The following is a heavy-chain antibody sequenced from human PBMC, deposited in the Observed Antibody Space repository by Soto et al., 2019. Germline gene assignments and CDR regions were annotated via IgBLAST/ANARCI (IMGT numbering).Heavy chain of an antibody. D-gene: IGHD1-1*01. J-gene: IGHJ4*02. V-gene: IGHV1-8*01. CDR2: MNPNTGNS. CDR1: GYTFTSYD. CDR3: ARRAETNGWNGFGADKYYFDF. Sequence: QVQLVQSGAEVRKPGASVKVSCEASGYTFTSYDIYWVRQAPGQGLEWMGWMNPNTGNSGYAQKFQGRVTMTRDTSISTAHMELSSLRSEDTAVYYCARRAETNGWNGFGADKYYFDFWGQGTLVTVSS.